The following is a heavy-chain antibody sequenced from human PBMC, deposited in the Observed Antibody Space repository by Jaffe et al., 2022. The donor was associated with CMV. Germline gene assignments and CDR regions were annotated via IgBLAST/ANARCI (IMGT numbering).Heavy chain of an antibody. CDR3: ARAIYYGSGSYYYYYYGMDV. Sequence: EVQLVESGGGLVQPGGSLRLSCAASGFTFSSYWMHWVRQAPGKGLVWVSRINSDGSSTSYADSVKGRFTISRDNAKNTLYLQMNSLRAEDTAVYYCARAIYYGSGSYYYYYYGMDVWGQGTTVTVSS. CDR2: INSDGSST. V-gene: IGHV3-74*01. CDR1: GFTFSSYW. J-gene: IGHJ6*02. D-gene: IGHD3-10*01.